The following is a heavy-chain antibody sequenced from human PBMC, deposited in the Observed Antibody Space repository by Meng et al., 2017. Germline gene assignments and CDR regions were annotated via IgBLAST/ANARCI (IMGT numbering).Heavy chain of an antibody. Sequence: QVQLVHSGAEVKKPGASVKVSCKPSGYNFPDYYIHWVRQAPGQWLEWMGRINPKSGDTHYAQKFQDRVTMTGDTSISTAYMELSGLRSDDTAMYYCARDEDISAAGKLFGDYWGQGTLVTVSS. CDR2: INPKSGDT. D-gene: IGHD6-25*01. CDR3: ARDEDISAAGKLFGDY. CDR1: GYNFPDYY. V-gene: IGHV1-2*06. J-gene: IGHJ4*02.